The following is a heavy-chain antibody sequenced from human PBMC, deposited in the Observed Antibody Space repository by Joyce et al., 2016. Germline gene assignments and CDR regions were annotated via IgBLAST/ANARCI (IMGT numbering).Heavy chain of an antibody. CDR2: LSSSSSYI. D-gene: IGHD2-8*01. Sequence: EVQLVESGGGLVKPGGSLRLSCAASGFTFSSYSMSWVRQGPGKGLEWVSSLSSSSSYIKYTDSVKGRFTISIDNAKNSLYLQMNSLRVEDTAVYYCARSSYTNGIFDYWGQGTLVTVSS. V-gene: IGHV3-21*02. CDR3: ARSSYTNGIFDY. CDR1: GFTFSSYS. J-gene: IGHJ4*02.